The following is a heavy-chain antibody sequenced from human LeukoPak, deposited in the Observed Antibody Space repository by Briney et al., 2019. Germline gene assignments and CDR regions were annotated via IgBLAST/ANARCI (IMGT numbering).Heavy chain of an antibody. CDR3: ARDPGVRWLVGFDY. Sequence: PGGSLRLSCAASGFTFSSYAMSWARQAPGKGLEWVAVIWYDGSNKYYADSVKGRFTISRDNSENTLYLQMDSLRAEDTAVYYCARDPGVRWLVGFDYWGQGTLVTVSS. CDR2: IWYDGSNK. D-gene: IGHD6-19*01. V-gene: IGHV3-33*08. J-gene: IGHJ4*02. CDR1: GFTFSSYA.